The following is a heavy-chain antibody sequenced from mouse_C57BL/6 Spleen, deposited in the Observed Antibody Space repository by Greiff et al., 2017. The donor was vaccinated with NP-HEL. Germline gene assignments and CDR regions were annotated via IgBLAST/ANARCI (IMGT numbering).Heavy chain of an antibody. CDR3: ASRYDGYPYYAMDY. V-gene: IGHV2-2*01. D-gene: IGHD2-3*01. CDR1: GFSLTSYG. CDR2: IWSGGST. J-gene: IGHJ4*01. Sequence: QVQLQQSGPGLVQPSQSLSITCTVSGFSLTSYGVHWVRQSPGKGLEWLGVIWSGGSTDYNAAFISRLSISKDNSKSQVFFKMNSLQADDTAIYYCASRYDGYPYYAMDYWGQGTSVTVSS.